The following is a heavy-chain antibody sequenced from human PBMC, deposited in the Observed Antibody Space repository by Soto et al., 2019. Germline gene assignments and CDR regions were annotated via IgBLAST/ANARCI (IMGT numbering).Heavy chain of an antibody. CDR2: ISWDGGST. J-gene: IGHJ5*02. CDR1: GFTFDDYT. D-gene: IGHD3-22*01. V-gene: IGHV3-43*01. Sequence: GESLKISCAASGFTFDDYTMHWVRQTPGKGLEWVSLISWDGGSTYYADFVKGRFTISRDNSKNSLTLQMNSLRNEDTALYYCAKDHSRYDSSAYIAHWGQGTLVTVSS. CDR3: AKDHSRYDSSAYIAH.